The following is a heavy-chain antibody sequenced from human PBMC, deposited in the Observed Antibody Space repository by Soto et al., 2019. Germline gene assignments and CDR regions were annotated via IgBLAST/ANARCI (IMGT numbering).Heavy chain of an antibody. CDR1: GYTFTSYA. V-gene: IGHV1-18*01. D-gene: IGHD4-17*01. J-gene: IGHJ4*02. CDR2: ISAYNGNT. Sequence: ASVKVSCKASGYTFTSYAMHWVRQAPGQRLEWMGWISAYNGNTNYAQKLQGRVTMTTDTSTSTAYMELSSLRSEDTAVYYCASGTVTTDYWGQGTLVTVSS. CDR3: ASGTVTTDY.